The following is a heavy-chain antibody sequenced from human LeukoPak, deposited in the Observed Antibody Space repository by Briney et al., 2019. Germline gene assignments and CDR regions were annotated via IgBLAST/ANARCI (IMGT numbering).Heavy chain of an antibody. Sequence: SETLSLTCAVYGGSFSGYYWRWIRQPPGKGLEWIGEINHSGSNTYKPSLKSRVTISVATSKNQFSLKLSSVTAADTAVYYCTRYDFWSGYSGDHYWGQGTLVTVSS. CDR2: INHSGSN. CDR3: TRYDFWSGYSGDHY. J-gene: IGHJ4*02. CDR1: GGSFSGYY. V-gene: IGHV4-34*01. D-gene: IGHD3-3*01.